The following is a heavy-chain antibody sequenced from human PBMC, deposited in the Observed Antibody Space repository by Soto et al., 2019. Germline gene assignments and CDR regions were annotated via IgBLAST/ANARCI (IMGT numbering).Heavy chain of an antibody. Sequence: PSETLSLTCTVSGGSISSSSYYWGWIRQPPGKGLEWIGSIYFGGSTNYNPSLKSRVTISVDTSKNQFSLKLTSVTAADTAVYYCARRNYYDTSGYPFDYWGKGMMVTVS. D-gene: IGHD3-22*01. CDR1: GGSISSSSYY. J-gene: IGHJ4*02. CDR2: IYFGGST. CDR3: ARRNYYDTSGYPFDY. V-gene: IGHV4-39*07.